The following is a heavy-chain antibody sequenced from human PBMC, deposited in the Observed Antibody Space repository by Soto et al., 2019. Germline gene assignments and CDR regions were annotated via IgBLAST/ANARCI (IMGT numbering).Heavy chain of an antibody. CDR2: ITPIFGTA. J-gene: IGHJ6*02. Sequence: QVQLVQSGAEVKKPGSSVKVSCKASGGTFSSYAISWVRQAPGQGLEWMGGITPIFGTANYAQKFQGRVTMTAAEGTRTAYMELSSLRSEDRAVYYCARGRTELRYRSYYYYGLGAWGQGTTVTVSS. CDR1: GGTFSSYA. V-gene: IGHV1-69*12. CDR3: ARGRTELRYRSYYYYGLGA. D-gene: IGHD3-9*01.